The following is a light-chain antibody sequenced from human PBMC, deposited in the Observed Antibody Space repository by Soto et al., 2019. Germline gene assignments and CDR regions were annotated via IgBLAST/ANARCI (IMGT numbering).Light chain of an antibody. CDR2: DAS. V-gene: IGKV3-11*01. Sequence: EIVLTQSPATLSLSPGERATLSCMSSQSVSIYVAWYQQKSGQAPRLLIYDASNRATGIPARFSGSGSGTDFTLTISSLEPEDFAVYYCQQRSNWLTFGGGTKVEIK. J-gene: IGKJ4*01. CDR3: QQRSNWLT. CDR1: QSVSIY.